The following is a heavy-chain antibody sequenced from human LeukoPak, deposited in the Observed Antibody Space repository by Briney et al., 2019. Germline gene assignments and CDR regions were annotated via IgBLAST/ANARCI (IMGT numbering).Heavy chain of an antibody. J-gene: IGHJ4*02. CDR3: ARGDCSGRSCYWGEWGDY. CDR1: GCTFSSYS. CDR2: ISSSSSYI. V-gene: IGHV3-21*01. D-gene: IGHD2-15*01. Sequence: PGGSLRLSCAASGCTFSSYSMNWVRQAPGKGLEWVSSISSSSSYIYYADSVKGRLTIPRDNAMNSLYLQMHSLRAENTAVYYGARGDCSGRSCYWGEWGDYWGQGTLVTVSS.